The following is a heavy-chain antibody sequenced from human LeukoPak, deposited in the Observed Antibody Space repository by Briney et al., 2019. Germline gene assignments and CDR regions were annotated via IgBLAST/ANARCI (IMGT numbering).Heavy chain of an antibody. CDR3: ATLKIVVVVAATEGSFDY. Sequence: ASVKVSCKVSGYTLTELSMHWVRQAPGKGLEWMGGFDPEDGGTIYAQKFQGRVTMTEDTSTDTAYMELSSLRSEDTAVYYCATLKIVVVVAATEGSFDYWGQGTLVTVSS. V-gene: IGHV1-24*01. J-gene: IGHJ4*02. CDR1: GYTLTELS. CDR2: FDPEDGGT. D-gene: IGHD2-15*01.